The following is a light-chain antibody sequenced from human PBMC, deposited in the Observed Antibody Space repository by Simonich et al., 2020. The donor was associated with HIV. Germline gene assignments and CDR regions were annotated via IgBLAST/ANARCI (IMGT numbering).Light chain of an antibody. CDR1: QSISTW. CDR3: QQYKSYSRT. Sequence: DIQMTQSPSTLSAPVGDRVTITCRASQSISTWLAWYQQKPGKAPKLLIYKASSLESGVPSRFSGSGSGTEFTLTIFSLQPDDFAIYYCQQYKSYSRTFGQGTKVEI. J-gene: IGKJ1*01. V-gene: IGKV1-5*03. CDR2: KAS.